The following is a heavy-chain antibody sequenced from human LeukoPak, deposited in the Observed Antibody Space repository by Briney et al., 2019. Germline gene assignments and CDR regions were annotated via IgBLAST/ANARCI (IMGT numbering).Heavy chain of an antibody. J-gene: IGHJ4*02. V-gene: IGHV3-30*02. CDR2: IRYGGSNK. CDR3: AKDINNSPVSVLLWFGVFDY. CDR1: GFTFSSYG. D-gene: IGHD3-10*01. Sequence: GGSLRLSCAASGFTFSSYGMHWVRQAPGKGLEWVAFIRYGGSNKYYADSVKGRFTISRDNSKNTLYLQMNSLRAEDTAVYYCAKDINNSPVSVLLWFGVFDYWGQGTLVTVSS.